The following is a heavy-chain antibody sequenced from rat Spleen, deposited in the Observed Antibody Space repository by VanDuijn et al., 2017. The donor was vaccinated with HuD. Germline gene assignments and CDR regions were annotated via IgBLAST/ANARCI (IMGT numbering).Heavy chain of an antibody. D-gene: IGHD1-12*02. CDR3: EKRWDY. CDR2: SSYDGSNT. V-gene: IGHV5-29*01. J-gene: IGHJ2*01. CDR1: GFIFSDYY. Sequence: EVQLVESDGGLVQPGRSLKLSCAASGFIFSDYYMTWVRQAPRRGLEWGSTSSYDGSNTYYRDSVKGRFTISRDNEKTTLYLQMDSLRSEDTANHSCEKRWDYWGQGVMVTVSS.